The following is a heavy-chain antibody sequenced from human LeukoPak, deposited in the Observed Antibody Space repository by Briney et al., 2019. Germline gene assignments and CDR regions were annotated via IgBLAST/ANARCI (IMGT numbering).Heavy chain of an antibody. D-gene: IGHD3-10*01. CDR1: GFTFSSYA. CDR2: ISGSGGST. J-gene: IGHJ3*02. CDR3: AKDHPLGWFGEFLGAFDI. Sequence: PGGSLRLSCAASGFTFSSYAMSWVRQAPGKGLEWVSAISGSGGSTYYADSVKGRFTISRDNSKNTLYLQMNSLRAEDTAVYYCAKDHPLGWFGEFLGAFDIWGQGTMVTVSS. V-gene: IGHV3-23*01.